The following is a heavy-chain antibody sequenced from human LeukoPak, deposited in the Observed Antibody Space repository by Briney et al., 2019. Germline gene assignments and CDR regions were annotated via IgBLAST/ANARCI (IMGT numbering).Heavy chain of an antibody. D-gene: IGHD6-19*01. CDR1: GGTFSSYA. CDR3: ARDGGYISGWYDAFDI. Sequence: GSSVKVSCKASGGTFSSYAISWVRQAPGQGLEWMGGIIPIFGTANYAQKFQGRVTITTDESTSTAYMELSSLRSEDTAVYYCARDGGYISGWYDAFDIWGQGTMVTVSS. J-gene: IGHJ3*02. CDR2: IIPIFGTA. V-gene: IGHV1-69*05.